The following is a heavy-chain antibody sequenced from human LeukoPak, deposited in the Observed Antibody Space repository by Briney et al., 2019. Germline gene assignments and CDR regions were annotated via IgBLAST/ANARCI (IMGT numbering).Heavy chain of an antibody. CDR1: GGSFSGYY. CDR3: ARGSPLMIFGVVRLKNWFDP. V-gene: IGHV4-34*01. Sequence: SETLSLTCAVYGGSFSGYYWSWIRQPPGKGLEWIGEINHSGSTNYNPSLKSRVTISVDTSKNQFSLKLSSVTAADTAVYYCARGSPLMIFGVVRLKNWFDPWGQGTLVTVSS. J-gene: IGHJ5*02. CDR2: INHSGST. D-gene: IGHD3-3*01.